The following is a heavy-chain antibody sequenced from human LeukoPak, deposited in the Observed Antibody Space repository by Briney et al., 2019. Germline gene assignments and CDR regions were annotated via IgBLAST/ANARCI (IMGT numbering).Heavy chain of an antibody. CDR3: ARRYSGYDSGSGY. CDR1: GYSFTSYW. Sequence: GESLKISCKGSGYSFTSYWIGWVRQMPGKGLEWMGIIYPGDSDTRYSPSFQGQVTISADKSISTAYLQWNSLKASDTAMYYCARRYSGYDSGSGYWGQGTLVTVSS. V-gene: IGHV5-51*01. D-gene: IGHD5-12*01. CDR2: IYPGDSDT. J-gene: IGHJ4*02.